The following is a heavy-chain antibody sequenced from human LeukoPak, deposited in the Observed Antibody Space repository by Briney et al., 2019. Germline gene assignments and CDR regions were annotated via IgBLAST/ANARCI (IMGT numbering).Heavy chain of an antibody. J-gene: IGHJ3*02. CDR3: AKEMATMNAFDI. Sequence: GSLRLSCTASGFTFSDYSMNWVRRAPGKGLEWVSVISSSSSNIYYADSVKGRFTSSRDNAKNSLYLQMNSLRAEDTAVYYCAKEMATMNAFDIWGQGTMFTVSS. CDR1: GFTFSDYS. V-gene: IGHV3-21*01. CDR2: ISSSSSNI. D-gene: IGHD5-24*01.